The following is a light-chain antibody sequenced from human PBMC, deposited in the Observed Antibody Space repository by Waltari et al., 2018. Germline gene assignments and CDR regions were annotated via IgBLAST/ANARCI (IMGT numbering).Light chain of an antibody. Sequence: QSALTQPASVSASPGQSVTISCTGTSSDIGVFNYVTWYQQHPDNAPKLLIYAVTKGPSGFSDRFSGSKSGNTASLTISGLQAEDEAHYYCSSYTSDNTWLFGGGTKVTVL. V-gene: IGLV2-14*03. J-gene: IGLJ3*02. CDR3: SSYTSDNTWL. CDR1: SSDIGVFNY. CDR2: AVT.